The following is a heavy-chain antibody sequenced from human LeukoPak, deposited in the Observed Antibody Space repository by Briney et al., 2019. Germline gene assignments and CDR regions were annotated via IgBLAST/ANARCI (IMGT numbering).Heavy chain of an antibody. CDR1: GFTFSSYA. CDR2: ISGSGGST. CDR3: ANSFWSGFYYFDY. J-gene: IGHJ4*02. Sequence: GGSLRLSCAASGFTFSSYAMSWVRQAPGKGLEWVSAISGSGGSTYYADSVKGRFAISRDNSKNTLYLQMNSLRAEDTAVYYCANSFWSGFYYFDYWGQGTLVTVSS. V-gene: IGHV3-23*01. D-gene: IGHD3-3*01.